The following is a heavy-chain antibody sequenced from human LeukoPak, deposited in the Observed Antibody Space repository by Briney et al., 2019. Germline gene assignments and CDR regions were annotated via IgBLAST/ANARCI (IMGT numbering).Heavy chain of an antibody. V-gene: IGHV1-18*04. CDR3: ARDHTLHLPVRRVIISDY. D-gene: IGHD3-10*01. CDR1: GYTFTSYG. CDR2: ISAYNGNT. Sequence: ASVKVSCKASGYTFTSYGISWVRQAPGQGLEWMGWISAYNGNTNYAQKLQGRVTMTTDTSTSTAYMELRSLRSDDTAVYYCARDHTLHLPVRRVIISDYWGQGTLVTVSS. J-gene: IGHJ4*02.